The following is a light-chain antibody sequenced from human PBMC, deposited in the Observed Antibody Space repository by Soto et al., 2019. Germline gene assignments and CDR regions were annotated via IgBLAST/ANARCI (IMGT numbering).Light chain of an antibody. CDR2: DAS. V-gene: IGKV3-11*01. CDR3: HPRSCWLT. CDR1: QSVSTY. J-gene: IGKJ4*01. Sequence: EIVLTQSPSTLSLSPGERATLSCRASQSVSTYLAWYQQKPGQAPRLLIYDASNRATGIPARFSGSGSGTDFTLPISSLEPEDFAVYYCHPRSCWLTFGGGTKVEIK.